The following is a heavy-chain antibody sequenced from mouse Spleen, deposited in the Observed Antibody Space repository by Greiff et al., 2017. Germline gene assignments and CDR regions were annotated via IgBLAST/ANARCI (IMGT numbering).Heavy chain of an antibody. CDR3: AKKVGDWYFDV. CDR1: GYTFTSYV. J-gene: IGHJ1*01. V-gene: IGHV1-14*01. Sequence: EVQLQQSGPELVKPGASVKMSCKASGYTFTSYVMHWVKQKPGQGLEWIGYINPYNDGTKYNEKFKGKATLTSDKSSSTAYMELSSLTSEDSAVYYCAKKVGDWYFDVWGAGTTVTVSS. CDR2: INPYNDGT.